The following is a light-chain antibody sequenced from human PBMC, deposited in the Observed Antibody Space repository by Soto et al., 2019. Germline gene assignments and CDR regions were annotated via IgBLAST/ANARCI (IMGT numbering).Light chain of an antibody. V-gene: IGLV2-14*01. CDR3: SSYTSSSTLRV. CDR1: SSDVGGYNY. Sequence: QSVLTQPASVSGSPGQSITISCTGTSSDVGGYNYVSWYQQHPDKAPKLILCEVSNRPSGVSNRFSGSKSGNTASLTISGLQAEDEADYYCSSYTSSSTLRVFGGGTKVTVL. J-gene: IGLJ2*01. CDR2: EVS.